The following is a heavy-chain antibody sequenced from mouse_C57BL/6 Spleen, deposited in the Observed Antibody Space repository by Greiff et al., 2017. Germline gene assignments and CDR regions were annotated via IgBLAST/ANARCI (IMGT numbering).Heavy chain of an antibody. V-gene: IGHV1-50*01. D-gene: IGHD1-1*01. CDR3: ARADGSRDWFAY. Sequence: QVQLQQPGAELVKPGASVKLSCKASGYTFTSYWMQWVKQRPGQGLEWIGEIDPSDSYTNYNQKFKGKATLTVDTSSSTAYMQLSSLTSEDSAVYYCARADGSRDWFAYWGQGTLVTVSA. CDR1: GYTFTSYW. J-gene: IGHJ3*01. CDR2: IDPSDSYT.